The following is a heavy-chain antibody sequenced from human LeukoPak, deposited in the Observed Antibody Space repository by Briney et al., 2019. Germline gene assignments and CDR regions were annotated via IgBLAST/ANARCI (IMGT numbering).Heavy chain of an antibody. CDR1: GGSISSYY. V-gene: IGHV4-4*07. CDR3: ARDRWGGGSGYYYYYYGMDV. J-gene: IGHJ6*02. CDR2: IYTSGST. D-gene: IGHD2-15*01. Sequence: SETLSLTCSVSGGSISSYYWSWIRQPAGKGLEGIGRIYTSGSTNYNPSLKSRVTMSVDTSKNQFSLKLSSVTAADTAVYYCARDRWGGGSGYYYYYYGMDVWGQGTTVTVSS.